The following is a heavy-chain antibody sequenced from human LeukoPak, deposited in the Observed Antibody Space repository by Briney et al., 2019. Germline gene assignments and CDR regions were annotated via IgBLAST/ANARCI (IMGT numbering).Heavy chain of an antibody. J-gene: IGHJ4*02. CDR2: INWNGGST. V-gene: IGHV3-20*04. Sequence: GWSLRLSCAASGLTFDDYGMSWVRQAPGKGLEWVSGINWNGGSTGYADSVKGRFTISRDNAKNSLYLQMNSLRAEDTALYYCARYSGYSSSWYGEFDYWGQGTLVTVSS. CDR3: ARYSGYSSSWYGEFDY. CDR1: GLTFDDYG. D-gene: IGHD6-13*01.